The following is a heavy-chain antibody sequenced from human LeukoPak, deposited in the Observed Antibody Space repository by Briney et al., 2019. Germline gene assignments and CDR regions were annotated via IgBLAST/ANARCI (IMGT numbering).Heavy chain of an antibody. J-gene: IGHJ4*02. Sequence: PGGSLRLSCAASGFTFRSYWMHWVRQTPGKGLVWVSRINSDGSTTTYADSVKGRFTISRDNAKNTLYLQMNSLRAEDTAVYYCARVEMATITLDYWGQGTLVTVSS. CDR1: GFTFRSYW. D-gene: IGHD5-24*01. V-gene: IGHV3-74*01. CDR3: ARVEMATITLDY. CDR2: INSDGSTT.